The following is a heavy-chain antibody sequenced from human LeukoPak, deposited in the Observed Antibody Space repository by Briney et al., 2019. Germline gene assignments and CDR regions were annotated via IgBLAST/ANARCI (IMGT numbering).Heavy chain of an antibody. J-gene: IGHJ3*02. CDR1: GFTFSSYG. CDR2: ISSSSTYM. Sequence: GGSLRLSCAASGFTFSSYGMHWVRQAPGKGLEWVSSISSSSTYMYYADSVKGRVTVSRDNAKNSLYLQMNSLRAEDTAVYYCARYCSGGSCFGAFDIWGQGTMVSVSS. D-gene: IGHD2-15*01. V-gene: IGHV3-21*01. CDR3: ARYCSGGSCFGAFDI.